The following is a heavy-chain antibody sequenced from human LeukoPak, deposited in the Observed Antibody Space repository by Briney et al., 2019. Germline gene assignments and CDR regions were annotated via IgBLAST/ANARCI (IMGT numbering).Heavy chain of an antibody. J-gene: IGHJ3*02. CDR2: INAGSGNT. CDR3: ARPQQWLVREGQIDAFDI. Sequence: ASVKVSCKASGYTFTTYTVHWVRQAPGQRLEWMGWINAGSGNTKYSQKFQGRVTVTRDTSATTAYMELSSLRSEDTAVYYCARPQQWLVREGQIDAFDIWGQGTMVTVSS. V-gene: IGHV1-3*01. D-gene: IGHD6-19*01. CDR1: GYTFTTYT.